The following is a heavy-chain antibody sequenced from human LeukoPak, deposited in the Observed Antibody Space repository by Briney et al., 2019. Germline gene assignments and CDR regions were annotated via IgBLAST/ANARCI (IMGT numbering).Heavy chain of an antibody. Sequence: GGSLRLSCAASGFTFSSYWMHWVRQAPGKGLVWVSRINSDGSSTIYADSVKGRFTISRDNAKNTLYLQMNSLRAEDTAVYYCARVDRKQWLVGAYYFDYWGQGTLVTVSS. V-gene: IGHV3-74*01. CDR3: ARVDRKQWLVGAYYFDY. CDR1: GFTFSSYW. D-gene: IGHD6-19*01. J-gene: IGHJ4*02. CDR2: INSDGSST.